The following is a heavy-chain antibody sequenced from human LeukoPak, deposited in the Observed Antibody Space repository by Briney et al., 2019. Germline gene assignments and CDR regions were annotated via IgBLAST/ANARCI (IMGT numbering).Heavy chain of an antibody. Sequence: ASVKVSCKASGYTFTGYYMHWVRQAPGQGLEWMGWINPNSGGTNYAQKFQGRATMTRDTSISTAYMELSRLRSDDTAVYYCARSHGVYSGSYLDYWGQGTLVTVSS. CDR1: GYTFTGYY. D-gene: IGHD1-26*01. J-gene: IGHJ4*02. V-gene: IGHV1-2*02. CDR2: INPNSGGT. CDR3: ARSHGVYSGSYLDY.